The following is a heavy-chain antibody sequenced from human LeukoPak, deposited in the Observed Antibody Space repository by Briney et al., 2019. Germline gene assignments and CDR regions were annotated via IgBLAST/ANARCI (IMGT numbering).Heavy chain of an antibody. D-gene: IGHD1-1*01. CDR2: LYPGVST. Sequence: SETLSLTCTVSGGPIYSYYWSWNRQSAGKGLEWIGRLYPGVSTNYNPSLKSRVTISVDTSKNQLSLELSSVTAADTAVYYCAVNSTKHTFDIWGQGTMVTVSS. CDR1: GGPIYSYY. V-gene: IGHV4-4*07. CDR3: AVNSTKHTFDI. J-gene: IGHJ3*02.